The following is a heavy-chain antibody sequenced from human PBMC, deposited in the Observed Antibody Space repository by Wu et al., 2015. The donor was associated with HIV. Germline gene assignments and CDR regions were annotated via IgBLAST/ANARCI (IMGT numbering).Heavy chain of an antibody. D-gene: IGHD2-2*02. V-gene: IGHV1-2*02. CDR1: GYTFTGYY. CDR2: INPNSGGT. Sequence: QVQLVQSGAEVKKPGASVKVSCKASGYTFTGYYMHWVRQAPGQGLEWMGWINPNSGGTNYAQKFQGRVTMTTDIATSTAYMELRSLTSDDTAVYYCARQDCSTTSCYRGALDYWGQGTLVTVSS. J-gene: IGHJ4*02. CDR3: ARQDCSTTSCYRGALDY.